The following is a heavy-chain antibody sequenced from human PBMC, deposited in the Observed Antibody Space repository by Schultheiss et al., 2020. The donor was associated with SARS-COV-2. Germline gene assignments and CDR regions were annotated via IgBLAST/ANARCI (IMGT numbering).Heavy chain of an antibody. CDR3: ARTTEMDV. CDR1: GGSISSYY. Sequence: SETLSLTCTVSGGSISSYYWSWIRQPPGKGLEWIGYIYYSGSTNYNPSLKSRVTLSVDTSKNQFSLKLSSVTAADTAVYYCARTTEMDVWGQGTTVTVSS. J-gene: IGHJ6*02. V-gene: IGHV4-59*12. D-gene: IGHD1-1*01. CDR2: IYYSGST.